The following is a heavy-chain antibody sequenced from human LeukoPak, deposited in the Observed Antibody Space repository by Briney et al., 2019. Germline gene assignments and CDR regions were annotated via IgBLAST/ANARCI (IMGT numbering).Heavy chain of an antibody. V-gene: IGHV1-2*02. CDR3: ARDPTRGDLSVY. CDR2: INSNSGDT. J-gene: IGHJ4*02. D-gene: IGHD7-27*01. Sequence: ASVKVSCKASGYTLTGYYMHWVRQVPGQGLEWMGWINSNSGDTNYAQKFQGRVTMTRDTSISTAYMELSRLRSDDTAVYYCARDPTRGDLSVYWGQGTLVTVSS. CDR1: GYTLTGYY.